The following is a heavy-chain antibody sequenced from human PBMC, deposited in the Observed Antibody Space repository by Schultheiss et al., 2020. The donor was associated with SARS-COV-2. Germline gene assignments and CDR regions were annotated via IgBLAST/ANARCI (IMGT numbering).Heavy chain of an antibody. Sequence: SETLSLTCAVYGGSFSGYYWSWIRQPPGKGLEWIGEINHSGSTNYNPSLKSRVTISVDTSKNQFSLKLSSVTAADTAVYYCARSMVRYSLSHNYFDYWGQGTLVTVSS. CDR3: ARSMVRYSLSHNYFDY. J-gene: IGHJ4*02. V-gene: IGHV4-34*01. CDR2: INHSGST. CDR1: GGSFSGYY. D-gene: IGHD2-15*01.